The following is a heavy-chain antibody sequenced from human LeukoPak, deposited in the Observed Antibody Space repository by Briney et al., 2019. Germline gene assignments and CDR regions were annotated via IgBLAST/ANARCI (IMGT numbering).Heavy chain of an antibody. CDR1: GGSISSSGYY. J-gene: IGHJ4*02. Sequence: SETLSLTCSVSGGSISSSGYYWTWIRQHPGKGLEWIGYIYYSGSTYYNPSLKSRVTISVDTSKNQFSLKLNSVTAADTALYYCAREQAVAGSGFDYWGQGTLVTVSS. D-gene: IGHD6-19*01. V-gene: IGHV4-31*03. CDR3: AREQAVAGSGFDY. CDR2: IYYSGST.